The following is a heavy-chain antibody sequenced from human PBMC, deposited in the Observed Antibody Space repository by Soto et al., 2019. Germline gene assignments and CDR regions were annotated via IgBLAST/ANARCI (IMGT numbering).Heavy chain of an antibody. CDR2: IIPIFGTA. Sequence: QVQLVQSGAEVKKPGSSVKVSCKASGGTFSSYAISWVRQAPGQGLEWMGGIIPIFGTANYAQKFQGRVTITADESTSTAYMELSSPRSEDTAVYYCARSPKDDYVWGSYRSRYFDYWGQGTLVTVSS. J-gene: IGHJ4*02. CDR1: GGTFSSYA. V-gene: IGHV1-69*12. CDR3: ARSPKDDYVWGSYRSRYFDY. D-gene: IGHD3-16*02.